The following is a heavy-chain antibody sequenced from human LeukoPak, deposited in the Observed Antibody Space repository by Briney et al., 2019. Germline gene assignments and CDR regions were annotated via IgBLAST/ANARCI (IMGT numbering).Heavy chain of an antibody. CDR2: IKNDEAVK. J-gene: IGHJ4*02. CDR1: GFTLSYYY. Sequence: GGSLTLSCTASGFTLSYYYMTWVRQAPGEALEWVSIIKNDEAVKNYVDSLKGQFTIPRDKAKNPLDPQMNRPRAEDTAVYYCAKNSYSKGDFWREGVLVTVPS. D-gene: IGHD6-13*01. V-gene: IGHV3-7*01. CDR3: AKNSYSKGDF.